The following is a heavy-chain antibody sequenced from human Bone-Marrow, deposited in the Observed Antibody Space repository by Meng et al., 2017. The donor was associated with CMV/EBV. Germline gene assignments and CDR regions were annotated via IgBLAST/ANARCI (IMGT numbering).Heavy chain of an antibody. J-gene: IGHJ4*02. V-gene: IGHV1-2*02. CDR3: ARAGSGEYYDYVRGSYPHDLDY. CDR1: GYTFTGYY. Sequence: ASVKVSCKASGYTFTGYYMHWVRQAPGQGLEWMGWINPNSGGTNYAQKFQGRVTMARDTYISTAYMELSRLRPDDTAVYYCARAGSGEYYDYVRGSYPHDLDYWGQGTLVTVSS. CDR2: INPNSGGT. D-gene: IGHD3-16*02.